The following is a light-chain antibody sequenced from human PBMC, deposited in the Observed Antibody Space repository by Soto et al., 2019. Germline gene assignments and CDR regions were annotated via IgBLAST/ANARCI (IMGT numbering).Light chain of an antibody. CDR1: ISDIGGYNY. J-gene: IGLJ2*01. CDR3: SSYTNKDSYIL. Sequence: QSALTQPASVSGTPGQSITISGTGTISDIGGYNYVSWYQQFPGKAPRLIIVEVRDRPSGVSDRFSGSKSGNTASLTISGLQAEDEAEYYCSSYTNKDSYILFGGGTKLPVL. V-gene: IGLV2-14*01. CDR2: EVR.